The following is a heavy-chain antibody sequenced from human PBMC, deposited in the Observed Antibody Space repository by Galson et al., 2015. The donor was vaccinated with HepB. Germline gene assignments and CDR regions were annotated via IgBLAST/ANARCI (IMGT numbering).Heavy chain of an antibody. Sequence: SVKVSCKASGGTFSSYAVSWVRQAPGQGLEWMGGIIPLFGTANYAQKFQGRVTITADDSTSTAYMELSSLRFEDTAVYYCARVSNIAVAGFFIDYWGQGTLVTVSS. CDR3: ARVSNIAVAGFFIDY. J-gene: IGHJ4*02. V-gene: IGHV1-69*13. D-gene: IGHD6-19*01. CDR2: IIPLFGTA. CDR1: GGTFSSYA.